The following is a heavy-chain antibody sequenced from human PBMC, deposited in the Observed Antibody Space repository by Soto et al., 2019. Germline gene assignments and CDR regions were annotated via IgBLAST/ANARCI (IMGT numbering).Heavy chain of an antibody. D-gene: IGHD2-2*01. J-gene: IGHJ5*02. V-gene: IGHV1-8*01. CDR1: GYTFTSHD. CDR2: MNPNTGHT. Sequence: QVQLVQSGAEVKKPGASVKVSCKASGYTFTSHDINWMRQATGQGLEWMGWMNPNTGHTNYAQKFQGRVTMTRDTSISTAYMELTNQRSEDTAIYYCASGMSTTWGQGTLVTVSS. CDR3: ASGMSTT.